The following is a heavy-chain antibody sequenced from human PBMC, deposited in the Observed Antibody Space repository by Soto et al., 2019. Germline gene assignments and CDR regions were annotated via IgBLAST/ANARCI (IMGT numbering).Heavy chain of an antibody. J-gene: IGHJ3*02. CDR2: IKEDGSEK. CDR1: GFTFSSYA. Sequence: PGGSLRLSCAASGFTFSSYAMTWVRQAPGKGLEWVANIKEDGSEKYYVDSVKGRFTISRDNSKNSLHLQMNSLRAGDTAVYYCARARIQLWFGASDIWGQGTMVTVSS. V-gene: IGHV3-7*01. D-gene: IGHD5-18*01. CDR3: ARARIQLWFGASDI.